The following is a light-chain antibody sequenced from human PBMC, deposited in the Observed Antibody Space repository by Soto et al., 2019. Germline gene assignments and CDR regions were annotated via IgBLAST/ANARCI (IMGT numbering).Light chain of an antibody. V-gene: IGKV2-28*01. J-gene: IGKJ4*01. CDR2: LGS. CDR3: MQALQTPLT. CDR1: QSLLHSNGYNY. Sequence: DVVMTQTPLSSPVTLGQPAFISFRSSQSLLHSNGYNYLDWYLQKPGQSPQLLIYLGSNRASGVPDRFSGSGSGTDFTLKISRVEAEDVGVYYCMQALQTPLTFGGGTKVDIK.